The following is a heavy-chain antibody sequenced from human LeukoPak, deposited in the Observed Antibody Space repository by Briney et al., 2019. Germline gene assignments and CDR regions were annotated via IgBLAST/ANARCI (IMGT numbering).Heavy chain of an antibody. D-gene: IGHD2-15*01. V-gene: IGHV1-24*01. J-gene: IGHJ5*02. CDR2: FDPEDGET. CDR1: GYTLTELS. CDR3: TTGRNAARMYNWFDP. Sequence: ASVKVSCKVSGYTLTELSMHWVRQTPGKGLEWMGGFDPEDGETIYAQKFQGRVTMTEDTSTDTAYMELSSLRSEDTAVYYCTTGRNAARMYNWFDPWDQGTLVTVSS.